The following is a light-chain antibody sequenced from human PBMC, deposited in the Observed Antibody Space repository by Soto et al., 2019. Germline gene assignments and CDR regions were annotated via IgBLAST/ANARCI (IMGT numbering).Light chain of an antibody. CDR2: DVS. V-gene: IGLV2-14*01. CDR3: SSFTSSVTYV. CDR1: SSDAGGHNS. Sequence: QSALTQPASVSGSPGQSITISCTGTSSDAGGHNSVSWYRQDPGKAPKLMIYDVSNRPSGVSDRFSGSKSGNTASLTISGLQIEDEADYYCSSFTSSVTYVFGTGTKVTVL. J-gene: IGLJ1*01.